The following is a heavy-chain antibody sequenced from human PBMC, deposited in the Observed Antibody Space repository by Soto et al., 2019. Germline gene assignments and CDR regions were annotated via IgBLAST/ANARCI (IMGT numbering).Heavy chain of an antibody. Sequence: QMQLVQYGPEVKKPGTSVKVSCKASGFTFTSSAVQWVLQARGQRLEWIGWIVVGSGNTNYAQKFQERVTITRDMSTSTAYMELSSLRSEDTAVYYCAAASALTIFGVVIRYYYYGMDGWGEGTTVTASS. CDR3: AAASALTIFGVVIRYYYYGMDG. D-gene: IGHD3-3*01. CDR2: IVVGSGNT. V-gene: IGHV1-58*01. J-gene: IGHJ6*02. CDR1: GFTFTSSA.